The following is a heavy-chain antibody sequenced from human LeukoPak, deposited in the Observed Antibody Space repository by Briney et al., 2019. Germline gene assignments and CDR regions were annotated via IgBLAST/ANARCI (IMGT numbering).Heavy chain of an antibody. CDR1: GFTFSSYS. D-gene: IGHD5-18*01. J-gene: IGHJ2*01. V-gene: IGHV3-21*01. CDR2: ISSSSSYI. CDR3: ARAPDTWYFDL. Sequence: GGSLRLSCAASGFTFSSYSMNWVRQAPGKGLEWVSSISSSSSYIYYADSVKGRFTISRDNAKNSLYLQMNSLRAEDTAVYYCARAPDTWYFDLWGRGTLVTVSS.